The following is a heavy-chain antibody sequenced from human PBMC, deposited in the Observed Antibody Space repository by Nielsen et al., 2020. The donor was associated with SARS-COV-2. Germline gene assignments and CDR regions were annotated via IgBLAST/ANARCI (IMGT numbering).Heavy chain of an antibody. J-gene: IGHJ5*02. V-gene: IGHV4-59*01. CDR2: IYYSGST. CDR1: GGSISSYY. Sequence: SETLSLTCTVSGGSISSYYWSWIRQPPGEGLEWIGYIYYSGSTNYNPSLKSRVTISVDTSKNQFSLKLSSVTAADTAVYYCARDRGGWPHLGFDPWGQGTLVTVSS. CDR3: ARDRGGWPHLGFDP. D-gene: IGHD6-19*01.